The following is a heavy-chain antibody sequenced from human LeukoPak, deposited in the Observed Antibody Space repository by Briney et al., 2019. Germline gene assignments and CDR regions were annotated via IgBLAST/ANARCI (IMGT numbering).Heavy chain of an antibody. D-gene: IGHD3-22*01. CDR2: IYYSGST. V-gene: IGHV4-59*01. Sequence: PSETLSLTCTVSGGSISSYYWSWIRQPPGKGLEWIGYIYYSGSTNYNPSLKSRVTISVDTSKNQFSLKLSSVTAADTAVYYCARMYYYDSRGYYGYYYYYGMDGWGQGTTVTVSS. CDR3: ARMYYYDSRGYYGYYYYYGMDG. J-gene: IGHJ6*02. CDR1: GGSISSYY.